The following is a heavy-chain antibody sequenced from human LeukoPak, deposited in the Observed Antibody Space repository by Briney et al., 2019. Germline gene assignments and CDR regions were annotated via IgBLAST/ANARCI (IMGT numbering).Heavy chain of an antibody. D-gene: IGHD3-3*01. CDR1: GYTFTGYY. Sequence: ASEKVSCKASGYTFTGYYMHWVRQAPGQGLEWMGWINPNSGGTNYAQKFQGRVTMTRDTSISTAYMELSRLRSDDTAVYYCARGARAILRFLEWLLFWGQGTLVTVSS. J-gene: IGHJ4*02. CDR2: INPNSGGT. V-gene: IGHV1-2*02. CDR3: ARGARAILRFLEWLLF.